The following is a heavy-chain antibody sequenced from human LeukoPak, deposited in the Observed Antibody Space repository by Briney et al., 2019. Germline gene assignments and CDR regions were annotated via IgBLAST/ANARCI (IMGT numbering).Heavy chain of an antibody. CDR2: ITGSGGST. Sequence: GGSLRLSCAASGFTFSSYAMGWVRQAPGKGLEWVSTITGSGGSTYYADSVKGRFTISRDNSKNTLYLQMNSLRAEDTAVYYCARDPDSSGYPYYFDYWGQGTLVTVSS. D-gene: IGHD3-22*01. CDR3: ARDPDSSGYPYYFDY. CDR1: GFTFSSYA. V-gene: IGHV3-23*01. J-gene: IGHJ4*02.